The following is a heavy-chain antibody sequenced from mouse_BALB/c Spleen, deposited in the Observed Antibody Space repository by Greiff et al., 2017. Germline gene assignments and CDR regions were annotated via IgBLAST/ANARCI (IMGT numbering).Heavy chain of an antibody. D-gene: IGHD3-3*01. CDR1: GFTFSSYT. V-gene: IGHV5-12-2*01. J-gene: IGHJ3*01. CDR2: ISNGGGST. Sequence: EVKVVESGGGLVQPGGSLKLSCAASGFTFSSYTMSWVRQTPEKRLEWVAYISNGGGSTYYPDTVKGRFTISRDNAKNTLYLQMSSLKSEDTAMYYCARRGDGGWFAYWGQGTLVTVSA. CDR3: ARRGDGGWFAY.